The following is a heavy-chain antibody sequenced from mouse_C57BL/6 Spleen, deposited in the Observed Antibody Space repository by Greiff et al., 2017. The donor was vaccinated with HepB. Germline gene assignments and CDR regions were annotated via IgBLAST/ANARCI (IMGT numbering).Heavy chain of an antibody. V-gene: IGHV1-50*01. D-gene: IGHD3-3*01. Sequence: QVQLQQPGAELVKPGASVKLSCKASGYTFTSYWMQWVKQRPGQGLEWIGEIDPSDSYTNYNQKFKGKATLTVDTSSSTAYMQLSSLTSEDSAVYYCARSGWDRVYWGQGTTLTVSS. CDR2: IDPSDSYT. CDR3: ARSGWDRVY. J-gene: IGHJ2*01. CDR1: GYTFTSYW.